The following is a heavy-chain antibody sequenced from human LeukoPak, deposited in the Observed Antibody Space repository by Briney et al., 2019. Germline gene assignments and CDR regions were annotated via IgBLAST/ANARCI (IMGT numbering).Heavy chain of an antibody. Sequence: GESLKISCKGSGYSFTSYWIGWMRQMPGKGLEWMGIIYPGDSDTRYSPSFQGQVTISADKSISTAYLQWSSLKASDTAMYYGARVDCSSTSCYAHGNWFDPWGQGTLVTVSS. D-gene: IGHD2-2*01. CDR2: IYPGDSDT. J-gene: IGHJ5*02. CDR3: ARVDCSSTSCYAHGNWFDP. CDR1: GYSFTSYW. V-gene: IGHV5-51*01.